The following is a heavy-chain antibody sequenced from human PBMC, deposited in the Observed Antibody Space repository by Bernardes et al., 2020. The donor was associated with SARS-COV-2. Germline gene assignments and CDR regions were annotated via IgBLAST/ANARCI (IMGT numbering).Heavy chain of an antibody. J-gene: IGHJ6*02. CDR3: ARGAGYYYYGMDV. Sequence: SETLSLTCTVSGGSISSYYWSWIRQPPGKGLEWIGYIYYSGSTNYNPSLKSRVTISVDTSKNQFSLKLSSVTAADTAVYYCARGAGYYYYGMDVWGQGTTVTVSS. CDR1: GGSISSYY. CDR2: IYYSGST. V-gene: IGHV4-59*01.